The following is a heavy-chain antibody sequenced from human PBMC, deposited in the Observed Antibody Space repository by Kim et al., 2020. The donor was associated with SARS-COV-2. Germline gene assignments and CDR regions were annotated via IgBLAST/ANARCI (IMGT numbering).Heavy chain of an antibody. CDR3: ARDWSPYGAFDI. CDR2: IWYDGSNK. Sequence: GGSLRLSCAASGFTFSSYGMHWVRQAPGKGLDWVAVIWYDGSNKYYADSVKGRFTISRDNSKNTLYLQMNSLRAEDTAVYYCARDWSPYGAFDIWGQGTMVTVSS. CDR1: GFTFSSYG. V-gene: IGHV3-33*08. D-gene: IGHD3-10*01. J-gene: IGHJ3*02.